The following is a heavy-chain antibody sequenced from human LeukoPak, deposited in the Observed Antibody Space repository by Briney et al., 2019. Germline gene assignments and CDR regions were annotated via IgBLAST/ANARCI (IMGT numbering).Heavy chain of an antibody. CDR2: INTNTGNP. D-gene: IGHD5-18*01. CDR1: GYTFTSYA. CDR3: AREDTAMVKAVSWFDP. Sequence: ASVKVSCKASGYTFTSYAMNWVRQAPGQGLEWMGWINTNTGNPTYAQGFTGRFVFSLDTSVSTAYLQISSLKAEDTAVYYCAREDTAMVKAVSWFDPWGQGTLVTVSS. J-gene: IGHJ5*02. V-gene: IGHV7-4-1*02.